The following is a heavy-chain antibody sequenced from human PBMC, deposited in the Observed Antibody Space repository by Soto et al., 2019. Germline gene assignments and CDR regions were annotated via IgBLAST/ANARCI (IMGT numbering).Heavy chain of an antibody. D-gene: IGHD6-13*01. V-gene: IGHV3-23*01. CDR3: ARKGSVYSSSWYGYFDY. J-gene: IGHJ4*02. CDR1: GFTFSSYA. CDR2: ISGSGGST. Sequence: PGGSLRLSCAASGFTFSSYAMSWVRQAPGKGLEWVSAISGSGGSTYYADSVKGRFTISRDNSKNTLYLQMSRLRSDDTAVYYCARKGSVYSSSWYGYFDYWGQGTLVTVSS.